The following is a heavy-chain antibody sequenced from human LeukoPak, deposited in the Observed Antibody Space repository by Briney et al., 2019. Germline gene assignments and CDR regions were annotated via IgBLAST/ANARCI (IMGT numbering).Heavy chain of an antibody. D-gene: IGHD6-19*01. CDR3: AGDTGYSSGWLAARLGYYYYYYMDV. Sequence: ASVKVSCKASGGTFSSYAISWVRQAPGQGLEWMGGIIPIFGTANYAQKFQGRVTITADKSTSTAYMELSSLRSEDTAVYYCAGDTGYSSGWLAARLGYYYYYYMDVWGKGTTVTVSS. V-gene: IGHV1-69*06. CDR1: GGTFSSYA. J-gene: IGHJ6*03. CDR2: IIPIFGTA.